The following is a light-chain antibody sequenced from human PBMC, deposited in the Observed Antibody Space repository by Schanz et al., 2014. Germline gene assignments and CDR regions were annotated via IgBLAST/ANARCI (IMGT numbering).Light chain of an antibody. CDR1: QTIRTSY. V-gene: IGKV3-15*01. CDR2: GAS. CDR3: QHYNNWPWT. J-gene: IGKJ1*01. Sequence: EIVLTPSPGTLYLSPGERATLSCRASQTIRTSYLAWYQQKFGQAPRLLIYGASTRATGIPARFSGSGSGTEFTLTISSLQSEDFAVYYCQHYNNWPWTFGQGTKVEIK.